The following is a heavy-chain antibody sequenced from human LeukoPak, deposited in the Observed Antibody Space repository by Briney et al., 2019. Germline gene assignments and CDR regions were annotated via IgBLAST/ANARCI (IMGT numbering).Heavy chain of an antibody. V-gene: IGHV4-59*01. D-gene: IGHD3-22*01. Sequence: SETLSLTCTVSGGSIRSYYWSWIRQPPGKGLEWIGYMYYSGSTNCNPSLKSRVTISVDTSKNQFSLKLSSVTAADTAVYYCARVRALSYYDSSGDLYYFDYWGQGTLVTVSS. CDR2: MYYSGST. CDR3: ARVRALSYYDSSGDLYYFDY. CDR1: GGSIRSYY. J-gene: IGHJ4*02.